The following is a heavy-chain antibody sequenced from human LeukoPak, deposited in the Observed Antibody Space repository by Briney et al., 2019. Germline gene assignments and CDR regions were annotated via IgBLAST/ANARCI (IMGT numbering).Heavy chain of an antibody. CDR3: ARDWTDCSSTSCS. CDR2: ISTYNGNT. J-gene: IGHJ4*02. Sequence: ASVKVSCKASGYTFTSYGISWVRQAPGQGLEWMGWISTYNGNTNYAQKFQGRVTMTRDTSISTAYMELSRLRSDDTAVYYCARDWTDCSSTSCSWGQGTLVTVSS. V-gene: IGHV1-18*01. D-gene: IGHD2-2*01. CDR1: GYTFTSYG.